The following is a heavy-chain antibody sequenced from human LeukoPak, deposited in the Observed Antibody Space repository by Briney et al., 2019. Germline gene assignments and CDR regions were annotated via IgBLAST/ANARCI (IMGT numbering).Heavy chain of an antibody. J-gene: IGHJ5*02. D-gene: IGHD3-3*01. CDR2: IIPIFGTA. CDR3: AREIELRDRAGALDP. Sequence: ASVKVSCKASGGTFSSYAISWVRQAPGQGLEWMGGIIPIFGTANYAQKFQGRVTITTDESTSTAYMELSSLRSEDTAVYYCAREIELRDRAGALDPWGQGTLVTVSS. CDR1: GGTFSSYA. V-gene: IGHV1-69*05.